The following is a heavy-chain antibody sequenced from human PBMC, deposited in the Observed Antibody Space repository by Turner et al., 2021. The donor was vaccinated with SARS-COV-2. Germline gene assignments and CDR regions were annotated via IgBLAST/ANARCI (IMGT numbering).Heavy chain of an antibody. CDR3: ARDSYSISNY. J-gene: IGHJ4*02. Sequence: EVQLVELGGGLVQPGGSLRLACAASGLTFSNYWMSWVRQAPGKGPEWVANIDQDGSTKDYVGSVKGRFTISRDNAKNSLYLQMNSLRAEDTAVYHCARDSYSISNYWGQGTLVTVSS. V-gene: IGHV3-7*03. CDR2: IDQDGSTK. CDR1: GLTFSNYW. D-gene: IGHD4-4*01.